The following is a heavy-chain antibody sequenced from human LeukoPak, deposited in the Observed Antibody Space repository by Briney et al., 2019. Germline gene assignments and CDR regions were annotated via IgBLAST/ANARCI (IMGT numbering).Heavy chain of an antibody. CDR3: ARVSVAYCGGDCYLYYFDY. Sequence: SETLSLTCAVYGGSFSGYYWSWIRQPPGKGLEWIGEINHSGSTNYNPSLKSRVTMSVDTSKNQFSLKLSSVTAADTAVYYCARVSVAYCGGDCYLYYFDYWGQGTLVTVSS. D-gene: IGHD2-21*02. CDR1: GGSFSGYY. J-gene: IGHJ4*02. V-gene: IGHV4-34*01. CDR2: INHSGST.